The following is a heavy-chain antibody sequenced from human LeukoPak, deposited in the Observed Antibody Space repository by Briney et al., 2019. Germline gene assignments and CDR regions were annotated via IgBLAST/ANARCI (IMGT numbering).Heavy chain of an antibody. J-gene: IGHJ4*02. Sequence: GGSLRLSCAGSGFTFSTYWMTWVRQAPGKGLEWVSAISGSGGSTYYADSVKGRFTISRDNSKNTLYLQMNSLRAEDTAVYYCAKVGDSSGYYWSYFDYWGQGTLVTVSS. CDR1: GFTFSTYW. CDR3: AKVGDSSGYYWSYFDY. CDR2: ISGSGGST. V-gene: IGHV3-23*01. D-gene: IGHD3-22*01.